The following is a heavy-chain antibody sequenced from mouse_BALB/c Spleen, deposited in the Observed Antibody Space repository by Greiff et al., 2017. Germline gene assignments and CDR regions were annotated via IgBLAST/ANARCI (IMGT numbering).Heavy chain of an antibody. V-gene: IGHV1-14*01. CDR3: ARDYGNYDYAMDY. Sequence: VQLQQSGPELVNPGASVKMSCKASGYTFTSYVMHWVKQKPGQGLEWIGYINPYNDGTKYNEKFKGKATLTSDKSSSTAYMELSSLTSEDSAVYYCARDYGNYDYAMDYWGQGTSVTVSS. CDR1: GYTFTSYV. D-gene: IGHD2-1*01. CDR2: INPYNDGT. J-gene: IGHJ4*01.